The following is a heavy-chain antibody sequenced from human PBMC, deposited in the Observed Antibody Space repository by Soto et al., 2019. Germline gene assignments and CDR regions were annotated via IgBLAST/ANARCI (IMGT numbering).Heavy chain of an antibody. V-gene: IGHV4-59*12. CDR1: GGSINNYY. Sequence: SETLSLTCTVSGGSINNYYWSWIRQSPGKGLEWIGYVYYSGSTYYNPSLKSRITISVDTSENQFSLKLTSVTAADTAVYYCARVLRGTMIVFDPWGQGTLVTVSS. D-gene: IGHD3-22*01. J-gene: IGHJ5*02. CDR3: ARVLRGTMIVFDP. CDR2: VYYSGST.